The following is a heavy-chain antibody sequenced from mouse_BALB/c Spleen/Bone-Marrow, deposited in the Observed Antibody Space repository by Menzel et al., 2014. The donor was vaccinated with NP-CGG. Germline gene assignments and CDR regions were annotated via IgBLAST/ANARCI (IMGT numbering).Heavy chain of an antibody. V-gene: IGHV4-1*02. CDR3: ARLDYYGYLIY. CDR2: INPESRTI. D-gene: IGHD1-2*01. CDR1: GFDFSRYW. J-gene: IGHJ2*01. Sequence: EVKLMESGGGLVQPGGSLKLSCAASGFDFSRYWMSWVRQAPGKGLEWIGEINPESRTINYSPSLKDKFIISRDNAKNTLYLRLNRVRSEDTALYYCARLDYYGYLIYWGQGTTLTVSS.